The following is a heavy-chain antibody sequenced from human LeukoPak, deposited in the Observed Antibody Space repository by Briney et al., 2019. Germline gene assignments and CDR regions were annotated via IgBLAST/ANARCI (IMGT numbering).Heavy chain of an antibody. D-gene: IGHD1-26*01. CDR3: AREVGSTGRALDI. Sequence: SETLSLTCTVSGDSISSYFWSWIRQPAGKGLEWIGGISTSGTTNYNPSLKSRLTMSLDTSKHQFSLNLTSVTAADTAVYYCAREVGSTGRALDIWGLGTVVAVSS. J-gene: IGHJ3*02. CDR1: GDSISSYF. CDR2: ISTSGTT. V-gene: IGHV4-4*07.